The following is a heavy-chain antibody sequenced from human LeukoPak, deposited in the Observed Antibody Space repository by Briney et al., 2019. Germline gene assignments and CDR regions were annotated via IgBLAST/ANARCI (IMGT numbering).Heavy chain of an antibody. Sequence: PGGSLRLSCAASGFAFSSYWMHWVRQAPGKGLVWVSRIHSDGNSTTYADSVKGRFTISRDNAKNSLYLQMNSLRAEDTAVYYCARDRLIAAAGTGAFDIWGQGTMVTVSS. D-gene: IGHD6-13*01. CDR1: GFAFSSYW. J-gene: IGHJ3*02. CDR2: IHSDGNST. CDR3: ARDRLIAAAGTGAFDI. V-gene: IGHV3-74*01.